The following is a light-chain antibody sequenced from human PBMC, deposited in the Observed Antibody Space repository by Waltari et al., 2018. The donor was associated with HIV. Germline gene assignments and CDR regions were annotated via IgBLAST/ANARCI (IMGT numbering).Light chain of an antibody. CDR2: AAS. CDR3: QQVYTFPRVT. V-gene: IGKV1-9*01. J-gene: IGKJ4*01. Sequence: DIQFTQSPAFLSASVGDRVTFTCRASQGIHNYLAWYQGKPGKAPRLMIFAASLVQSGAPPRFSGSGSGTEFTLTINSLQPEDFATYYCQQVYTFPRVTFGGGTKVDLK. CDR1: QGIHNY.